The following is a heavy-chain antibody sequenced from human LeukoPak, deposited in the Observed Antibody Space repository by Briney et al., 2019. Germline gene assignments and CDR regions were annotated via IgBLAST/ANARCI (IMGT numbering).Heavy chain of an antibody. J-gene: IGHJ4*02. D-gene: IGHD3-10*01. CDR2: IYSGGST. CDR3: ARMRWFGEPYYFDY. CDR1: GFTVSSNY. Sequence: GGALRLSCAASGFTVSSNYMSWVRQAPGKGVEGVSVIYSGGSTYYADCVTGRFTISRDNSKNTLYLQMNSLRAEDTAVYYCARMRWFGEPYYFDYWGQGTLVTVSS. V-gene: IGHV3-53*01.